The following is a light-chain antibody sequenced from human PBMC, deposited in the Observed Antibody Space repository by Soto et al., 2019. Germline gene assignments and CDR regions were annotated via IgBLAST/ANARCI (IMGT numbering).Light chain of an antibody. V-gene: IGKV1-5*03. CDR2: KAS. Sequence: DIQMTQSPSTLSGSVGDRVTITCRGSQTISSWLAWYKQEPGKAPKLLIYKASTLKSGVPSRFSGSGSGTEFTLTISSLQPDDFATYYCQHYNSYSEAFGQGTKVDIK. CDR1: QTISSW. CDR3: QHYNSYSEA. J-gene: IGKJ1*01.